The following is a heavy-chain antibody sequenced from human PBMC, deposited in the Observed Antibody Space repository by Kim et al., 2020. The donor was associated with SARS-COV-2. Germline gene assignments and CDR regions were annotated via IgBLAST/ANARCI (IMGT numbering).Heavy chain of an antibody. CDR2: ISYDGSNK. Sequence: GGSLRLSCAASGFTFSSYGMHWVRQAPGKGLEWVAVISYDGSNKYYADSVKGRFTISRDNSKNTLYLQMNSLRAEDTAVYYCARPLCSSTSCYYYYYGM. D-gene: IGHD2-2*01. V-gene: IGHV3-30*03. J-gene: IGHJ6*01. CDR1: GFTFSSYG. CDR3: ARPLCSSTSCYYYYYGM.